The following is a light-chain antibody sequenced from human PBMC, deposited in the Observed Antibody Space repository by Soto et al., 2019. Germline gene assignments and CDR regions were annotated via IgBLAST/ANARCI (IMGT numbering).Light chain of an antibody. V-gene: IGLV1-47*01. CDR1: SSNIGFNY. J-gene: IGLJ3*02. CDR3: AAWDDSLSAWV. Sequence: QSVLTQPPSASGTPGQRVTISCSGRSSNIGFNYVYWYQQLPGTAPKLLIYRNNQRPSGVPDRFSGSKSGTSASLAISGLRSEDEADYYCAAWDDSLSAWVFGGGTKVTVL. CDR2: RNN.